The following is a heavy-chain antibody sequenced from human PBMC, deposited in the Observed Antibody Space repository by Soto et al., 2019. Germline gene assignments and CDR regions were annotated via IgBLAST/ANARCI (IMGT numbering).Heavy chain of an antibody. D-gene: IGHD6-19*01. CDR2: ISYDGSNK. CDR1: GFTFSSYG. Sequence: GGSLRLSCAASGFTFSSYGMHWVRQAPGKGLEWVAVISYDGSNKYYADSVKGRFTISRDNSKNTLYLQMNSLRAEDTAVYYCAKAMAPFWLPYYYGMDVWGQGTTVTVSS. J-gene: IGHJ6*02. V-gene: IGHV3-30*18. CDR3: AKAMAPFWLPYYYGMDV.